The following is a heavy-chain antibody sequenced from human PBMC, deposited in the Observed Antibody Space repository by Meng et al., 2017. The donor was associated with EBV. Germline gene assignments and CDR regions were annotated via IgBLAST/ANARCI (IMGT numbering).Heavy chain of an antibody. CDR1: GYTFTGYY. D-gene: IGHD6-19*01. V-gene: IGHV1-2*06. Sequence: QVQVLQSGAEVKKPGASVKVSCKASGYTFTGYYMHWVRQAPGQGLEWMGRINPNSGGTNYAQKFQGGVTMTRDTSISTAYMELSRLRSDDTAVYYCARVGIAVAGTGDYWGQGTLVTVSS. J-gene: IGHJ4*02. CDR3: ARVGIAVAGTGDY. CDR2: INPNSGGT.